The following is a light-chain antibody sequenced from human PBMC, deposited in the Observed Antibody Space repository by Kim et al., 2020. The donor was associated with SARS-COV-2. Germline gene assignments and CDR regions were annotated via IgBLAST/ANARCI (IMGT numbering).Light chain of an antibody. J-gene: IGKJ1*01. CDR3: QQYYSTPPT. CDR1: QSVLYSSKNKNY. Sequence: DTINCKSSQSVLYSSKNKNYLAWYQQKPGQPPKLLIYWASTRESGVPDRFSGSGSGTDFTLTISSLQAEDVAVYYCQQYYSTPPTFGQGTKVDIK. V-gene: IGKV4-1*01. CDR2: WAS.